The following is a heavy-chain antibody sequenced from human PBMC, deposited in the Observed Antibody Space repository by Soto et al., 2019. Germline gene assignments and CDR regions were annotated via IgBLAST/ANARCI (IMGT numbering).Heavy chain of an antibody. CDR2: IYYSGST. CDR1: GGSISSYY. V-gene: IGHV4-59*08. Sequence: SDTLSLTCTVSGGSISSYYWSWMRQPPGKGLEWIGYIYYSGSTNYNPSLKSRVTISVDTPKNQFSLKLSSVTAADTDVYYCASLSGDVDYWGQGTLVPVSS. J-gene: IGHJ4*02. D-gene: IGHD2-21*01. CDR3: ASLSGDVDY.